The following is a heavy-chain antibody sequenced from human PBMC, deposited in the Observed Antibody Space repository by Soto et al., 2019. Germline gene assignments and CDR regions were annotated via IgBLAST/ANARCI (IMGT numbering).Heavy chain of an antibody. CDR3: ARGSHNFGS. CDR2: ISSSGKT. CDR1: GGAISSDDDY. D-gene: IGHD3-10*01. J-gene: IGHJ4*02. Sequence: SSETLSLTCNVSGGAISSDDDYWSWIRQRPGKGLEWIGYISSSGKTYYNPSLKSRITMSVDTSKRQLSLKLRSVTAADAAVFYCARGSHNFGSWGQGVPVTVSS. V-gene: IGHV4-30-4*01.